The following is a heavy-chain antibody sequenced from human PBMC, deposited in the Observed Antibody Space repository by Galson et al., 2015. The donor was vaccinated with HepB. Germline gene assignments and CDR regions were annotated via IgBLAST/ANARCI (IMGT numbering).Heavy chain of an antibody. J-gene: IGHJ6*02. D-gene: IGHD3-3*01. V-gene: IGHV1-69*08. CDR2: IIPILATA. Sequence: SVKVSCKASGGTFNSYTINWVRQAPGQGLEWMGGIIPILATANYAQKFQGRVTITADKSTNTAYMELSSLRSEDTAVYHCARRSLEGVGGGWGGMDVWGQGTTDTVSS. CDR3: ARRSLEGVGGGWGGMDV. CDR1: GGTFNSYT.